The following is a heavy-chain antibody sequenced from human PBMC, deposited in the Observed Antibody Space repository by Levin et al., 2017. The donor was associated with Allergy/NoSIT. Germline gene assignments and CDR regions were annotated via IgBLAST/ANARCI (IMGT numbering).Heavy chain of an antibody. V-gene: IGHV3-74*01. CDR2: GNSDGTNT. J-gene: IGHJ4*02. CDR1: GFTFSTYW. D-gene: IGHD1-26*01. CDR3: ARSQYSGSHMDY. Sequence: AGGSLRLSCVASGFTFSTYWMHWVRQAPGKGLVWVSRGNSDGTNTSYADSVKGRFTCSRDNAKKTVYLEMNNLTAEDTAMYYCARSQYSGSHMDYWGQGILVTVSS.